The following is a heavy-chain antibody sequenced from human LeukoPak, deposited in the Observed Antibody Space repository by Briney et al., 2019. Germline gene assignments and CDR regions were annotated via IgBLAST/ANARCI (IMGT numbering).Heavy chain of an antibody. Sequence: RGSLRLSCAASGFTFSSCAMTWVRQGPGRGLEWVSVISTSGTTFYADSVKGRFTISRDNSKNTLYLQMNTLSAEDTAVYYCAKCGGSCYSDVDYWGQGTLVTVSS. D-gene: IGHD2-15*01. CDR2: ISTSGTT. V-gene: IGHV3-23*01. J-gene: IGHJ4*02. CDR3: AKCGGSCYSDVDY. CDR1: GFTFSSCA.